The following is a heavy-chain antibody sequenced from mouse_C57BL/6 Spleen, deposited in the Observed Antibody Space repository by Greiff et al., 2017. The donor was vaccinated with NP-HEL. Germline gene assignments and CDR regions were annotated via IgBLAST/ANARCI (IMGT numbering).Heavy chain of an antibody. CDR2: IYPGDGDT. CDR1: GYAFSSYW. D-gene: IGHD2-12*01. CDR3: ARGGLLYYYAMDY. V-gene: IGHV1-80*01. Sequence: VQVVESGAELVKPGASVKISCKASGYAFSSYWMNWVKQRPGKGLEWIGQIYPGDGDTNYNGKFKGKATLTADKSSSTAYMQLSSLTSEDSAVYFCARGGLLYYYAMDYWGQGTSVTVSS. J-gene: IGHJ4*01.